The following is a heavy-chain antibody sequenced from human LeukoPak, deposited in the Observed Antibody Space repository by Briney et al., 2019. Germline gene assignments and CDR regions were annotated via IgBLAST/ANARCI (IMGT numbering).Heavy chain of an antibody. D-gene: IGHD3-22*01. J-gene: IGHJ6*02. CDR3: AREPHDYDSSGYYYGYYYGMDV. Sequence: ASVKVSCKASGGTFSSYAISWVRQAPGQGLEWMGRIIPILGIANYAQKFQGRVTITADKSTSTAYMELSSLRSEDTAVYYCAREPHDYDSSGYYYGYYYGMDVRGQGTTVTVSS. CDR2: IIPILGIA. V-gene: IGHV1-69*04. CDR1: GGTFSSYA.